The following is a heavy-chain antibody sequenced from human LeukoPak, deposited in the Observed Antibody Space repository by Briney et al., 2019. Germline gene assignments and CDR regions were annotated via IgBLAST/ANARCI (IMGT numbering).Heavy chain of an antibody. CDR1: GGSFSGYY. Sequence: SETLSLTCAVYGGSFSGYYWSWIRQPPGKGLEWIGEINHSGSTNYNPSLKSRVTISVDTSKNQFSLKLSSVTAADTAVYYCARGGWQRGSAPMYYFDYWGQGTLVTVSS. CDR2: INHSGST. J-gene: IGHJ4*02. V-gene: IGHV4-34*01. CDR3: ARGGWQRGSAPMYYFDY. D-gene: IGHD4-23*01.